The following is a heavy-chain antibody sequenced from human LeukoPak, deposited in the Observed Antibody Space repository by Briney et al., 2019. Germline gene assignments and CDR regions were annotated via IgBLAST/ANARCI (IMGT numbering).Heavy chain of an antibody. J-gene: IGHJ6*03. CDR2: IIPIFGTA. CDR1: GGTFISYA. D-gene: IGHD3-10*01. V-gene: IGHV1-69*05. CDR3: VRGGGVRGVSRKDYYYYMDV. Sequence: SVKVSFKASGGTFISYAISWVRQAPGQGLECMGGIIPIFGTANYAQKFRGRVTITTDESTSTAYMELSSLRSEDTAVYYCVRGGGVRGVSRKDYYYYMDVWGRGTTVTVSS.